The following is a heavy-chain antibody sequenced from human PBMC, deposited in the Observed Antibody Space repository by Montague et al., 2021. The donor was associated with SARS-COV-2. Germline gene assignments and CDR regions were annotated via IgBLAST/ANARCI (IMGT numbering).Heavy chain of an antibody. CDR3: ARVAESTYYDFWSGYLRFYYFDY. CDR1: GGSISSYY. D-gene: IGHD3-3*01. V-gene: IGHV4-59*12. J-gene: IGHJ4*02. Sequence: SETLSLTCTVSGGSISSYYWSWIRQPPGKGLEWIGYIYYSGSTNYNPSRKSRVTISVDTSKNQFSLKLSSVTAADTAVYYCARVAESTYYDFWSGYLRFYYFDYWGQGTLVTVSS. CDR2: IYYSGST.